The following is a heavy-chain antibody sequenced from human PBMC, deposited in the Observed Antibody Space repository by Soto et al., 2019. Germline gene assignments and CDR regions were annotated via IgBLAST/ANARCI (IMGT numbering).Heavy chain of an antibody. Sequence: GGSLRLSCAASGFTFSSYAMSWVRQAPGKGLKWVSAISGSGGSTYYADSVKGRFTISRDNSKNTLYLQMNSLRAEDTAVYYCAKDIYSSSWPYYYYYYGMDVWGQGTTVTVSS. CDR3: AKDIYSSSWPYYYYYYGMDV. V-gene: IGHV3-23*01. CDR2: ISGSGGST. D-gene: IGHD6-13*01. CDR1: GFTFSSYA. J-gene: IGHJ6*02.